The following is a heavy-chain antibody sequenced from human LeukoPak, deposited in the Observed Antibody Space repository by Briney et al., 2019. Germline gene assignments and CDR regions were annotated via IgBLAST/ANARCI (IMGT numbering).Heavy chain of an antibody. D-gene: IGHD3-22*01. CDR1: GYTFTSYY. J-gene: IGHJ3*02. CDR2: INPSGGST. V-gene: IGHV1-46*01. Sequence: ASVKVSCKASGYTFTSYYMHWVRQAPGQGLEWMGIINPSGGSTSYAQKFQGRVTMTRDTSTSTVYMKLSSLRSEDTAVYYCARNPYYYDSSGYLNLDAFDIWGQGTMVTVSS. CDR3: ARNPYYYDSSGYLNLDAFDI.